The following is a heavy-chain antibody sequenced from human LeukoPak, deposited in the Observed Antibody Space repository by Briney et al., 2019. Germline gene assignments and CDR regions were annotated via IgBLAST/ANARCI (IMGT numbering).Heavy chain of an antibody. J-gene: IGHJ3*02. V-gene: IGHV3-64*01. D-gene: IGHD6-19*01. CDR1: GFTFSSYA. CDR2: ISSNGGST. CDR3: ARDLWGVAVAGTIGAFDI. Sequence: GGSLRLSCAASGFTFSSYAMHWVRQAPGKGLEYVSAISSNGGSTYYANSVKGRFTISRDNSKNTLYLQMNSLRAEDTAVYYCARDLWGVAVAGTIGAFDIWGQGTMVTVSS.